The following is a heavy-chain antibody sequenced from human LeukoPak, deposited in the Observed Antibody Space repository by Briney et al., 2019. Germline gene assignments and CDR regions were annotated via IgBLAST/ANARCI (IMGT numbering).Heavy chain of an antibody. D-gene: IGHD2-15*01. CDR1: GFTFNIYA. CDR3: AKGKGSSSSSTDW. V-gene: IGHV3-23*01. J-gene: IGHJ4*02. CDR2: ISDSGGST. Sequence: GGSLRLSCAASGFTFNIYAMNWVRQAPGKGLEWVSAISDSGGSTYYADSVKGRFTISRDNSKNTVYLQIHRLRAEDTAVYYCAKGKGSSSSSTDWWGQGTLVTVSS.